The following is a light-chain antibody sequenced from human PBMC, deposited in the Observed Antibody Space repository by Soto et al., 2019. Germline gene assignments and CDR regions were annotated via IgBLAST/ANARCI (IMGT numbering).Light chain of an antibody. CDR1: QNISKY. Sequence: DIQMTQSPSSLSASVGDRVTITCRTSQNISKYLNWYQQRAGKAPNLLIYSVSTLESWVPSRFSGSGSGTDFTLTVSSLQPEDFGSYYCQQSYSTAWTFGQGTRVDIK. J-gene: IGKJ1*01. CDR3: QQSYSTAWT. CDR2: SVS. V-gene: IGKV1-39*01.